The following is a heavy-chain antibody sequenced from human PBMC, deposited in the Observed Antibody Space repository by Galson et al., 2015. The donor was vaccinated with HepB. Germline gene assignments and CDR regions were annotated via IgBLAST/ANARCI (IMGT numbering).Heavy chain of an antibody. V-gene: IGHV3-64*02. CDR1: GFTFSSYA. J-gene: IGHJ3*02. CDR2: ISSNGGST. Sequence: SLRLSCAASGFTFSSYAMHWVRQAPGKGLEYVSAISSNGGSTYYADSVKGRFTISRDNSKNTLYLQMGSLRAEDMAVYYCARGSRSDYDFWSGYYTATDAFDIWGQGTMVTVSS. D-gene: IGHD3-3*01. CDR3: ARGSRSDYDFWSGYYTATDAFDI.